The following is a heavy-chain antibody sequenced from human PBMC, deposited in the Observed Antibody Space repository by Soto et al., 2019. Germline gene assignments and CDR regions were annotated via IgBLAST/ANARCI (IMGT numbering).Heavy chain of an antibody. CDR1: GGTFSSYA. Sequence: GASVKVSWKASGGTFSSYAISWVRQAPGQGLEWMGGIIPIFGTANYAQKFQGRVTITADESTSTAYMELSSLRSEDTAVYYCASLGSGRGPQNVYYYGMDVWGQGTTVTVSS. CDR2: IIPIFGTA. CDR3: ASLGSGRGPQNVYYYGMDV. V-gene: IGHV1-69*13. D-gene: IGHD3-10*01. J-gene: IGHJ6*02.